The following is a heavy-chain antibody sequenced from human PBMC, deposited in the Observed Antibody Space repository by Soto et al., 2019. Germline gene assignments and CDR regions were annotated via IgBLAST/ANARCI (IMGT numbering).Heavy chain of an antibody. CDR3: AKDGQWELLGSFDY. V-gene: IGHV3-53*01. Sequence: GGSLRLSCAVSGFAIRDYYMSWVRQAPGKGLEWVSVVYLGDSTFYADSVKGRFTIFRDDSKNTLYLQMNSLRAEDTAVYYCAKDGQWELLGSFDYWGQGTLVTVSS. CDR1: GFAIRDYY. J-gene: IGHJ4*02. D-gene: IGHD1-26*01. CDR2: VYLGDST.